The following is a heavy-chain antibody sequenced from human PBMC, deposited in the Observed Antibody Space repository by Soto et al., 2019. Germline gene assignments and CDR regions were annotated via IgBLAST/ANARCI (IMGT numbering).Heavy chain of an antibody. CDR2: IYYSGST. V-gene: IGHV4-59*01. J-gene: IGHJ5*02. Sequence: SETLSLTCTVSGDSISSYYWSWIRQPPGKGLEWIGYIYYSGSTNYNPSLKSRVTISLDTSKNQFSLELISVTAEDTAVYYCAVPSRDDYLNWFDPWGQGTLVTVSS. CDR3: AVPSRDDYLNWFDP. CDR1: GDSISSYY. D-gene: IGHD4-17*01.